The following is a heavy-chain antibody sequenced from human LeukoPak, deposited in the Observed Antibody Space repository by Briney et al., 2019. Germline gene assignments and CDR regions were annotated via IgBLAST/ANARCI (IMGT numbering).Heavy chain of an antibody. Sequence: GGSLRLSCAASGFTFSSYSMIWVRQAPGKGLEWVSSISSSSSYIYYADSVKGRFTISRDNAKNSLYLQMNSLRAEDTAVYYCARGSGLSIAVAGRLDYWGQGTLVTVSS. V-gene: IGHV3-21*01. CDR3: ARGSGLSIAVAGRLDY. J-gene: IGHJ4*02. CDR1: GFTFSSYS. CDR2: ISSSSSYI. D-gene: IGHD6-19*01.